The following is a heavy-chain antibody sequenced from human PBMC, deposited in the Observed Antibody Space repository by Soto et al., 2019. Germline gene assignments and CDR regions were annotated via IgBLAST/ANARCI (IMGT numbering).Heavy chain of an antibody. CDR2: ISGSGDIT. Sequence: QLLESGGGVVQPGGSLRLSCAASGFVFPNCAMSWVRQAPGKGLEWVSGISGSGDITHYADSVMGRFAISRDNSKDTLYLQVSSLTAEDTAVYYCAKGATSTWYDFDYWGQGTLVTVSS. CDR1: GFVFPNCA. CDR3: AKGATSTWYDFDY. J-gene: IGHJ4*02. D-gene: IGHD6-13*01. V-gene: IGHV3-23*01.